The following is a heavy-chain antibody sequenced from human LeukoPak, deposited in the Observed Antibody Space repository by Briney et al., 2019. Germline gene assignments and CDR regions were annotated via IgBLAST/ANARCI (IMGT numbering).Heavy chain of an antibody. J-gene: IGHJ4*02. Sequence: QPGGSLKLSCVASGFTFSGSAMHWVRQASGKGLEWVGRIRSKANNYATAYAASVRGRFTISRDDSKNTAYLQMDSLKTEDTAVYFCTRRGVGVTGLDYWGQGTLVTVSS. V-gene: IGHV3-73*01. CDR2: IRSKANNYAT. CDR3: TRRGVGVTGLDY. CDR1: GFTFSGSA. D-gene: IGHD1-26*01.